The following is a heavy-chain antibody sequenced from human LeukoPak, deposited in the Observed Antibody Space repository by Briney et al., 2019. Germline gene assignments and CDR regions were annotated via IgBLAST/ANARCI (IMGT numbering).Heavy chain of an antibody. D-gene: IGHD3-10*01. V-gene: IGHV1-8*01. Sequence: ASVKVSCKASGYTFTSYDMNWVRQATGQGLEWMGWMNPNSGNTGYAQKFQGRVTMTRNTSISTAYMELSSLRSEDTAVYYCARGCRPYYYGSGSYSDWGQETLVTVSS. CDR1: GYTFTSYD. CDR2: MNPNSGNT. CDR3: ARGCRPYYYGSGSYSD. J-gene: IGHJ4*02.